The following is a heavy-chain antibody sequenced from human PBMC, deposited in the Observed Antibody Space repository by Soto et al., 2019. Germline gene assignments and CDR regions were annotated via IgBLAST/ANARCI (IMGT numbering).Heavy chain of an antibody. Sequence: GGSLRLSCAASGFMFSSYAMSWVRQAPGKGLERVSSISGSGGGTYYADSVKGRFTISRDNSKNTLYLQMNSLRAEDTAVYYCAKHLGGVVTATNDAFDIWGQGTMVTVSS. CDR2: ISGSGGGT. J-gene: IGHJ3*02. V-gene: IGHV3-23*01. D-gene: IGHD2-21*02. CDR1: GFMFSSYA. CDR3: AKHLGGVVTATNDAFDI.